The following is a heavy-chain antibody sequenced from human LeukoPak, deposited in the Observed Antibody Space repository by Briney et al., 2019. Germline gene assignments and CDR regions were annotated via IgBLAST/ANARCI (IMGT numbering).Heavy chain of an antibody. J-gene: IGHJ6*02. CDR2: IRFDGSEK. CDR1: GFTFSSHG. Sequence: GGSLRLSCTASGFTFSSHGMHWVRQAPGKGLEGVSFIRFDGSEKYYADSVRGRFTISRDNSKNTLSLQMNSLRAEDTALYYCAKDVYDCSGGSCPQYYYVMDVWGQGTTVTVSS. V-gene: IGHV3-30*02. D-gene: IGHD2-15*01. CDR3: AKDVYDCSGGSCPQYYYVMDV.